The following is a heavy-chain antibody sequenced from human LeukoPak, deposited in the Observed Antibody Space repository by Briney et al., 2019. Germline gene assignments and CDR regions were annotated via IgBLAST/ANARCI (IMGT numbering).Heavy chain of an antibody. D-gene: IGHD6-19*01. CDR2: MNPNSGNT. CDR1: GYTFTGYY. Sequence: ASVKVSCKASGYTFTGYYMHWVRQAPGQGLEWMGWMNPNSGNTGYAQKFQGRVTITRNTSISTAYMELSSLRSEDTAVYYCARGGSGWLYYMDVWGKGTTVTVSS. CDR3: ARGGSGWLYYMDV. V-gene: IGHV1-8*03. J-gene: IGHJ6*03.